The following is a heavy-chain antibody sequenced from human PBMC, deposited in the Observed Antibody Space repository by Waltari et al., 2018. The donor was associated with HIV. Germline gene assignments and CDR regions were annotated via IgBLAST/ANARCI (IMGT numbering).Heavy chain of an antibody. CDR1: GFSFSSYE. CDR2: ISSSSSTI. J-gene: IGHJ4*02. D-gene: IGHD7-27*01. CDR3: SSWVFGY. Sequence: EVQLVESGGGLVRPGGSLRLSCAASGFSFSSYEMNWVRQAPGKGREWVRNISSSSSTITYSDWLKGRFTNTRDNDKNSLYLQMNSLRAEDTAVYYCSSWVFGYWGQGTLGTVAS. V-gene: IGHV3-48*03.